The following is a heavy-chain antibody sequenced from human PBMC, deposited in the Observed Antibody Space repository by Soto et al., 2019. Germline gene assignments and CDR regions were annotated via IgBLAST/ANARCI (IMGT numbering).Heavy chain of an antibody. CDR2: VYHTGKT. CDR1: GYSINSGYY. J-gene: IGHJ4*02. CDR3: ARLLHQRGAISPFEH. V-gene: IGHV4-38-2*01. D-gene: IGHD2-2*01. Sequence: SETLSLTCAVSGYSINSGYYWGWIRQPPGKGLEWLGSVYHTGKTYYNPSLKSRVTISVDTSKNHFSLKLASVTAADTAVYYCARLLHQRGAISPFEHWGQGTLVTVYS.